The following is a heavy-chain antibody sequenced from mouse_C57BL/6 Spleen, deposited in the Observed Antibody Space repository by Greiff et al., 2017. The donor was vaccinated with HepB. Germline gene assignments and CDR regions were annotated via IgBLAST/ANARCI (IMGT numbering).Heavy chain of an antibody. CDR3: ARFYSPIYAMDD. CDR2: IYPGDGDT. V-gene: IGHV1-80*01. D-gene: IGHD1-1*01. J-gene: IGHJ4*01. Sequence: QVQLQQSGAELVKPGASVKISCKASGYAFSSYWMNWVKQRPGKGLEWIGQIYPGDGDTNYNGKFKGKATLTADKSSSTAYMQLSSLTSEDSAVYFCARFYSPIYAMDDWGQGTSVTVSS. CDR1: GYAFSSYW.